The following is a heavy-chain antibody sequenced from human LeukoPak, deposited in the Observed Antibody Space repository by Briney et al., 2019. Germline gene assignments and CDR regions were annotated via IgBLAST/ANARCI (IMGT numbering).Heavy chain of an antibody. J-gene: IGHJ4*02. D-gene: IGHD1-1*01. CDR1: GFTFNSYS. V-gene: IGHV3-48*01. Sequence: PGGSLRLSCAASGFTFNSYSMNWVRQAPGKGLEWVSYISSSSSTIYYADSVKGRFTISRDNAKNSLYLQMNSLRAEDTAVYYCASIQDYWGQGTLVTVSS. CDR2: ISSSSSTI. CDR3: ASIQDY.